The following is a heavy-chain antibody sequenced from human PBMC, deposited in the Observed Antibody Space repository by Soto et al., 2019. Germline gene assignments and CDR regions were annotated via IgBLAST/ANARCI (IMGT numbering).Heavy chain of an antibody. V-gene: IGHV3-30*03. Sequence: GGSLRLSCAASGFSFITSAMHWVRRAPGKGLEWVAFISYDGSNTYYTDSVKGRFTISRENAKNTLYLQMNSLRAEDTAVYYCARKLTYYDILTGPMNYYFDYWGQGTLVTVSS. CDR3: ARKLTYYDILTGPMNYYFDY. D-gene: IGHD3-9*01. CDR1: GFSFITSA. CDR2: ISYDGSNT. J-gene: IGHJ4*02.